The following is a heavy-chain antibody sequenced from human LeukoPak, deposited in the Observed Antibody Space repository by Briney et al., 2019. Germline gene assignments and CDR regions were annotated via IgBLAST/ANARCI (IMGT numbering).Heavy chain of an antibody. CDR3: ARTSMVRGVTGRLDP. CDR1: GYSFTSYW. V-gene: IGHV5-51*01. J-gene: IGHJ5*02. D-gene: IGHD3-10*01. CDR2: IYPGDSDT. Sequence: GESLKISCKGSGYSFTSYWIGCVRQMPGKGREWMGIIYPGDSDTRYSPSFQGQVTISADKSISTAYLQWSSLKASDTAMYYCARTSMVRGVTGRLDPWGQGTLVTVSS.